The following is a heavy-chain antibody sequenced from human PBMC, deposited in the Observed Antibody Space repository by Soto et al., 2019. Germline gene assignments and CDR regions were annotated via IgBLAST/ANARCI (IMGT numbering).Heavy chain of an antibody. CDR1: GFTFDDYA. CDR2: ISWNSGSI. D-gene: IGHD6-13*01. CDR3: AKDTYSSIWYGYFDY. Sequence: GGSLRLSCAASGFTFDDYAMHWVRQAPGKGLEWVSGISWNSGSIGYADSVKGRFTISRDNAKNSLYLQMNSLRAEDTALYYCAKDTYSSIWYGYFDYWCQGT. J-gene: IGHJ4*02. V-gene: IGHV3-9*01.